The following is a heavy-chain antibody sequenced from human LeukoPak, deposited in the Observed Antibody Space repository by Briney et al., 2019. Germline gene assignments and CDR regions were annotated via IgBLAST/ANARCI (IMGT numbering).Heavy chain of an antibody. D-gene: IGHD2-2*01. Sequence: ASVKVSCKASGYTFTDYYMHWVRQAPGQGLELMGWINPKSGGTDYAQKFQGRVTMTRDTSINTAYMELSGLRSDDTAVYYCARGGYCTSTSCFLPDYWGQGTLVTVSS. CDR1: GYTFTDYY. J-gene: IGHJ4*02. CDR3: ARGGYCTSTSCFLPDY. V-gene: IGHV1-2*02. CDR2: INPKSGGT.